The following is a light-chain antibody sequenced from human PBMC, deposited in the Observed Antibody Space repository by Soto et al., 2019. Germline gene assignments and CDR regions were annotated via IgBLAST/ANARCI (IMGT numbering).Light chain of an antibody. Sequence: EIVLTQSPGTLSLSPGERATLSCRASQSVGSSFLAWFQHKPGQAPRLLIYGASSRATGIPDRFSGRGSGTDFTLSISRLEPEDFAVYYCHQYGSSQTFGQGTKVEIK. CDR2: GAS. J-gene: IGKJ1*01. V-gene: IGKV3-20*01. CDR3: HQYGSSQT. CDR1: QSVGSSF.